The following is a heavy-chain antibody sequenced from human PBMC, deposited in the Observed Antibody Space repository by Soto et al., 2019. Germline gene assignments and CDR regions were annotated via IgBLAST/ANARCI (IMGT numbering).Heavy chain of an antibody. D-gene: IGHD2-21*01. J-gene: IGHJ3*02. CDR2: ISGGGSWI. CDR3: ASDLYFLAFDI. CDR1: GFTFSTYT. V-gene: IGHV3-21*01. Sequence: EVQLVESGGGLVKPGGSLRLSCAASGFTFSTYTMNWVRQAPGKGLEWVSSISGGGSWIYYADAVKGRFTISTDNAKNALYLQMNSPRAEDTAVYCCASDLYFLAFDIWGQGTMVTVSS.